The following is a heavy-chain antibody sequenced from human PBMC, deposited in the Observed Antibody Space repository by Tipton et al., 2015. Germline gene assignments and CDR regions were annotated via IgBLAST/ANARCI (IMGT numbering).Heavy chain of an antibody. J-gene: IGHJ4*02. V-gene: IGHV4-59*01. CDR3: AAFCYGGKCPDY. CDR1: SDSISKYY. Sequence: TLSLTCSVSSDSISKYYWSWIRQPPGKGLEWIGYISFSDTTHYNPSLKSRITISLNTSKNQVSLRLSSVTAADTAVYYCAAFCYGGKCPDYWGQGTLVIVSA. CDR2: ISFSDTT. D-gene: IGHD4/OR15-4a*01.